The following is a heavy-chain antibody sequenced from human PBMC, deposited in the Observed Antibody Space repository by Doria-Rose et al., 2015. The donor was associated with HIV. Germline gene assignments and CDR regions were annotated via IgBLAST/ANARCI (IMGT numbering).Heavy chain of an antibody. Sequence: APGEGLEWMGGFDTESGQTVFADKFQGRVTMTEDRSTDTAYMDLRRLTSKDSAVYFCATAVSPIMLGSHHLGRGTRVTVS. CDR2: FDTESGQT. J-gene: IGHJ5*02. CDR3: ATAVSPIMLGSHH. V-gene: IGHV1-24*01. D-gene: IGHD2-8*01.